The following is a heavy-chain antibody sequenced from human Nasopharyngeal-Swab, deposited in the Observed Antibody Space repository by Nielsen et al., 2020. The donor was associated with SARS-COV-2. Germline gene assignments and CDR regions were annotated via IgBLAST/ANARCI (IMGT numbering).Heavy chain of an antibody. J-gene: IGHJ4*02. CDR2: ISYDGSYK. CDR3: VKHQGSSSDQ. V-gene: IGHV3-30*18. Sequence: GGSLRLSCAASGFTFSSYGMHWVRQAPGKGLEWVAFISYDGSYKYYADSVKGRFTISRDNAKNTLYLQMNSLRVEDTALYYCVKHQGSSSDQWGQGTLVTVSS. CDR1: GFTFSSYG.